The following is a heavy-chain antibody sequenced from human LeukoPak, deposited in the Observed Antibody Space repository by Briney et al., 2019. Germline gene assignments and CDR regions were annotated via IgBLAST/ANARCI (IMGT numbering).Heavy chain of an antibody. V-gene: IGHV4-39*01. CDR2: IYYSGSA. D-gene: IGHD6-6*01. Sequence: SETLSLTCTVSGGSISSSSYYWGWIRQPPGKGLEWIGTIYYSGSAYYNPSLKGRVTMSVDTSKNQFSLKLSSVTAADTAVYYCATRRAGSLSKFDYWGQGTLVTVSS. CDR1: GGSISSSSYY. CDR3: ATRRAGSLSKFDY. J-gene: IGHJ4*02.